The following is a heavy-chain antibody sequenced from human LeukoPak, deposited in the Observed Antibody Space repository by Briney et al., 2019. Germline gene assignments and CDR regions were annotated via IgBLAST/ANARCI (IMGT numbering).Heavy chain of an antibody. CDR2: IRSSSSYI. J-gene: IGHJ6*03. CDR1: GFTFSSYS. Sequence: PGGSLRLSCAASGFTFSSYSMNWVRQAPGKGLEWVSSIRSSSSYIYYADSVKGRFTISRDNAKNSLYLQMNSLRAEDTAVYYCARDRTIYCSSTSCPYGSNYYYYMDVWGKGTTVTVSS. V-gene: IGHV3-21*01. CDR3: ARDRTIYCSSTSCPYGSNYYYYMDV. D-gene: IGHD2-2*01.